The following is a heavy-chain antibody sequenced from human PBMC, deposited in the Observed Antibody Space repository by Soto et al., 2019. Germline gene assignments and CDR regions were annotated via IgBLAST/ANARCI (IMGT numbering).Heavy chain of an antibody. CDR2: IYYSGSTS. V-gene: IGHV4-39*01. D-gene: IGHD3-10*01. CDR3: ARQPQWFAV. J-gene: IGHJ6*02. CDR1: GGSISSSNYY. Sequence: QLQLQESGPGLVKPSETLSLTCTVSGGSISSSNYYWGWIRQPPGKGLEWIGSIYYSGSTSYYTPSLKSRVTISVDTSNNQFSLKLVSVTAADTAVYYRARQPQWFAVWGQGTTVTVSS.